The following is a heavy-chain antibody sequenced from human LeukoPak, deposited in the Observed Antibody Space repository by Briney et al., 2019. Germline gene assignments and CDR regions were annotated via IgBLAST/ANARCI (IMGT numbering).Heavy chain of an antibody. J-gene: IGHJ6*02. CDR2: ISGSGRST. V-gene: IGHV3-23*01. D-gene: IGHD1-26*01. Sequence: GGSLRLSCAASGITFSSYAMSWVRQAPGKGLEWVSAISGSGRSTYYTDSVKGRFTISRDNSKNTVYLRMNSLRAEDTAVYYCAPGASGSYYFGMDVWGQGTTVTVSS. CDR1: GITFSSYA. CDR3: APGASGSYYFGMDV.